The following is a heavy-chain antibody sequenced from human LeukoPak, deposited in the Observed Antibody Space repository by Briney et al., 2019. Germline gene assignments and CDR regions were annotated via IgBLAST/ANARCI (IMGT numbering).Heavy chain of an antibody. CDR2: ISGSGGST. J-gene: IGHJ4*02. D-gene: IGHD6-13*01. V-gene: IGHV3-23*01. Sequence: SGGSLRCSGATSGFIFNTYNMNRVRQAPGKGLEGVSAISGSGGSTYYADYVKGRFIISRDNSKNTLYLQMNSLRVEDTAVYYCAKHEGSSWYHRNNYFDYWGQGILVTVSS. CDR3: AKHEGSSWYHRNNYFDY. CDR1: GFIFNTYN.